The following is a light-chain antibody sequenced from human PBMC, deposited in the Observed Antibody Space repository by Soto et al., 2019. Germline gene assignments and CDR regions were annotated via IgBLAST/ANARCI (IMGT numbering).Light chain of an antibody. CDR1: SSDVGGYNY. V-gene: IGLV2-14*01. J-gene: IGLJ2*01. CDR2: EVS. Sequence: QSVLTQPASVSGSPGQSITISCTGTSSDVGGYNYVSWYQQHPGKAPKLMIYEVSHRPSGVSNRFSGSKSGNTASLTISGLQAEDEADYYCSSYTSSNTLDVLFGGGTQLTVL. CDR3: SSYTSSNTLDVL.